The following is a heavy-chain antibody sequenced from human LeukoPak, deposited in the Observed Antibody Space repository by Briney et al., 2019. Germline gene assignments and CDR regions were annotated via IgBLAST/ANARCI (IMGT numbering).Heavy chain of an antibody. D-gene: IGHD2-15*01. CDR2: ISAYNGNT. CDR1: GYTFTSYG. J-gene: IGHJ4*02. CDR3: AREPCSGGSCYSV. V-gene: IGHV1-18*01. Sequence: ASVKVSCKASGYTFTSYGISWVRQAPGQGLEWMGWISAYNGNTNYAQKLQGRVTMTTETSTSTAYMELSSLRSDDTAVYYCAREPCSGGSCYSVWGQGTLVTVSS.